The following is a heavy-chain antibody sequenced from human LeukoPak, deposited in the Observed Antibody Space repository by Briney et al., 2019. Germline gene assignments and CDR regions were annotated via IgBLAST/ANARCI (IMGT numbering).Heavy chain of an antibody. Sequence: ASVKVSCKASGYTFTSYYMHRVRQAPGQGLEWMGIINPSGGSTSYAQKFQGRVTMTRDMSTSTVYMELSSLRSEDTAVYYCARAESHYDSSGYYQNDYWGQGTLVTVSS. CDR2: INPSGGST. V-gene: IGHV1-46*01. CDR1: GYTFTSYY. D-gene: IGHD3-22*01. CDR3: ARAESHYDSSGYYQNDY. J-gene: IGHJ4*02.